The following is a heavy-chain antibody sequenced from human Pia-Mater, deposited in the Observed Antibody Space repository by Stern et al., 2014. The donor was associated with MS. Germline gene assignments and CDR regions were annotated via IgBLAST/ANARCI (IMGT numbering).Heavy chain of an antibody. Sequence: QVQLVQSAAEVKKPGASVKVSCKAPDYTFASYGITWVRQAPGQGLEWLGWVTANSGNTYYAQSLQGRVTMTTDTSTTTAYLELRNLRSDDTAVYYCARVAADTFDFWGQGTQVIVSS. J-gene: IGHJ4*02. CDR3: ARVAADTFDF. D-gene: IGHD6-19*01. CDR1: DYTFASYG. CDR2: VTANSGNT. V-gene: IGHV1-18*01.